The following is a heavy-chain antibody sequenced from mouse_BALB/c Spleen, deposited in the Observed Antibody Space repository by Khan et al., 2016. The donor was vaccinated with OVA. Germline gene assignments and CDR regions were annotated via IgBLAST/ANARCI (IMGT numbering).Heavy chain of an antibody. CDR3: AKFTPDYYSMDY. D-gene: IGHD1-1*01. CDR1: GFSLTSYG. Sequence: QVQLKESGPGLVAPSQSLSITCTVSGFSLTSYGVNWVRQPPGEGLEWLGVIWGDGSTNYHSTLKSRLIISKDSSKRQVFLTLNSLQTDGTATYYCAKFTPDYYSMDYWGQGSSVTVST. J-gene: IGHJ4*01. V-gene: IGHV2-3*01. CDR2: IWGDGST.